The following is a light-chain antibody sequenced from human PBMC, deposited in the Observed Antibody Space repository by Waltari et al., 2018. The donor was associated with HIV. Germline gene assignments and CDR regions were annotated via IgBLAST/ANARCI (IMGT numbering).Light chain of an antibody. V-gene: IGLV3-1*01. CDR1: KLGDKF. CDR2: KDT. CDR3: QAWDNKTGV. Sequence: SYDLIQPPSVSVSPGQTARITCSGDKLGDKFASWYQKSAGQSPFLVIYKDTKRPSGIPERFSGSNSGNTATMTINGTQPMDEADYYCQAWDNKTGVFGPGTKVTVV. J-gene: IGLJ1*01.